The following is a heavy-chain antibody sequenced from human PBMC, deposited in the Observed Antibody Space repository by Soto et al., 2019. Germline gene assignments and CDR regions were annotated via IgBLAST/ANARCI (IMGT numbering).Heavy chain of an antibody. D-gene: IGHD1-26*01. Sequence: PSETLSLTCAVYGGSFSGSYWNWIRQPPGKGLEWIGEINHNTNTIYNPSLTSRVTISVDKSKNHFSLKLSSVTAADTAVYYCARSEATGLDYWGQGTLVTVSS. CDR2: INHNTNT. CDR3: ARSEATGLDY. J-gene: IGHJ4*02. CDR1: GGSFSGSY. V-gene: IGHV4-34*01.